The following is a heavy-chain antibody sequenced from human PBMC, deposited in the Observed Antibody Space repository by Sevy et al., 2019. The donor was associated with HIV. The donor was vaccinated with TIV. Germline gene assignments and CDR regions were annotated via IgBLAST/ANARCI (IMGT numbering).Heavy chain of an antibody. CDR2: IIPIFGTA. J-gene: IGHJ4*02. CDR3: ASPGGTFGEGYFDY. CDR1: GGTFSSYA. V-gene: IGHV1-69*13. Sequence: ASVKVSCKASGGTFSSYAISWVRQAPGQGLEWMGGIIPIFGTANYAQKFQGRVTITADESTSTAYMGLSRLRSEDTDVYYCASPGGTFGEGYFDYWGQGTLVTVSS. D-gene: IGHD3-16*01.